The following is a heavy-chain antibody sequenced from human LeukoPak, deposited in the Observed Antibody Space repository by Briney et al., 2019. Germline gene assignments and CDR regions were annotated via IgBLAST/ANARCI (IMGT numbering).Heavy chain of an antibody. D-gene: IGHD3-22*01. CDR3: ARDRYYYDSSGPYCFDY. J-gene: IGHJ4*02. CDR1: GGSISSYY. Sequence: SETLSLTCTVSGGSISSYYWSWIRQPAGKGLEWIGRFYTSGSTNYNPSLKSRVTMSVDTSKNQFSLKLSSVTAADTAVYYCARDRYYYDSSGPYCFDYWGQGTLVTVSS. CDR2: FYTSGST. V-gene: IGHV4-4*07.